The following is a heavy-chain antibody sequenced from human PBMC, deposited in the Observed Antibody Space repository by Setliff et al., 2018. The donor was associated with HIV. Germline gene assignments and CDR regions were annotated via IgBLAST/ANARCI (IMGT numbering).Heavy chain of an antibody. V-gene: IGHV3-15*01. D-gene: IGHD3-3*01. Sequence: PGGSLRLSCAASGFSFSHAWMNWVRQAPGKGLEWVGRIKSKTDGGTTDYAAPVKGRFTISRDDSKNTLYLQMNSLKTEDTAVYYCTTQDDFWSGYYTRTHWFDPWGQGTLVTVS. CDR2: IKSKTDGGTT. CDR1: GFSFSHAW. J-gene: IGHJ5*02. CDR3: TTQDDFWSGYYTRTHWFDP.